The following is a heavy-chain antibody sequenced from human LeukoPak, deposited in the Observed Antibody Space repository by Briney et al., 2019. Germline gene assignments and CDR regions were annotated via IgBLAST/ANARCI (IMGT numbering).Heavy chain of an antibody. D-gene: IGHD2-15*01. V-gene: IGHV1-3*01. J-gene: IGHJ6*02. CDR2: MNAGNGNT. CDR1: GYTFTSYA. Sequence: VASVKVSCKASGYTFTSYAMHWVRQAPGQRLEWMGWMNAGNGNTKYSQKFQGRVTISRDTSASTAYMELSSLTSDDTAVYYCARDATYCSGSTCSYYGLDVWGQGTTVTVSS. CDR3: ARDATYCSGSTCSYYGLDV.